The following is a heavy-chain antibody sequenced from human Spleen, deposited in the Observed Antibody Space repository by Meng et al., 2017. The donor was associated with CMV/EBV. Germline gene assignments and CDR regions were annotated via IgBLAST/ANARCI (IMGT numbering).Heavy chain of an antibody. CDR1: GFTFSSYG. V-gene: IGHV3-30*02. Sequence: GESLKISCAASGFTFSSYGMHWVRQAPGKGLEWVAFISFDGDDKYYADSVKGRFTISRDNSKNTLYLQMNSLRDEDTAVYYCEKREGLWGQGTLVTVSS. CDR2: ISFDGDDK. CDR3: EKREGL. J-gene: IGHJ4*02.